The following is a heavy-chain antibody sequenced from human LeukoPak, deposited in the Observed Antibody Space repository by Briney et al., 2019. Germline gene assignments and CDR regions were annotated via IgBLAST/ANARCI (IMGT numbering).Heavy chain of an antibody. D-gene: IGHD5-24*01. Sequence: ASVKVSCKASGGTFSSYAISWVRQAPGQGLEWMGRIIPILGIANYAQKFQGRVTITADKSTSTAYMELSSLRSEDTAVYYCARDLRDGYNSPYYYGMDVWGQGTTVTVPS. CDR1: GGTFSSYA. J-gene: IGHJ6*02. V-gene: IGHV1-69*04. CDR2: IIPILGIA. CDR3: ARDLRDGYNSPYYYGMDV.